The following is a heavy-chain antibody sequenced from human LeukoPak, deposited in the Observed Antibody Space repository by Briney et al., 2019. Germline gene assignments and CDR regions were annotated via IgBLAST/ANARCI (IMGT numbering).Heavy chain of an antibody. CDR1: GGTFSSYA. Sequence: SVKVSCKASGGTFSSYAISWVRRAPGQGLEWMGGIIPIFGTANYAQKFQGRVTITADESTSTAYMELSSLRSEDTAVYYCARDWTTYYYDSSGPNGDAFDIWGQGTMVTVSS. V-gene: IGHV1-69*13. CDR3: ARDWTTYYYDSSGPNGDAFDI. D-gene: IGHD3-22*01. CDR2: IIPIFGTA. J-gene: IGHJ3*02.